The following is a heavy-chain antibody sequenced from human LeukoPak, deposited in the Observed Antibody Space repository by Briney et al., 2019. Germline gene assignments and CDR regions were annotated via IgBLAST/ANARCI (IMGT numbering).Heavy chain of an antibody. J-gene: IGHJ3*02. V-gene: IGHV3-7*01. CDR1: GFTFSSYW. CDR3: ARIGPRKERGAFDI. CDR2: IKQDGGES. D-gene: IGHD3-10*01. Sequence: PGGSLRLSCAASGFTFSSYWMSWVRQAPGKGLEWVANIKQDGGESYYVDSVKGRFTFSRDNAKNSLYLQINSLRAEDTAVYYCARIGPRKERGAFDIWGQGTMVTVSS.